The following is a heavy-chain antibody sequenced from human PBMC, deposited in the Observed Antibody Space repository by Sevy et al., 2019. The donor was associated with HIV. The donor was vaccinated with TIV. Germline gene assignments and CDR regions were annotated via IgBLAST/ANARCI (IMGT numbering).Heavy chain of an antibody. V-gene: IGHV3-30*18. Sequence: GGSLRLSCAASGFTFSSYGMHWVRQAPGKGLEWVAVISYDGSNKYYADSVKGRFTISRDNSKNTLYLQMNSLRAEDTAVYYCAKDFGYSYGYGPDYWGQGTLVTVSS. J-gene: IGHJ4*02. CDR3: AKDFGYSYGYGPDY. CDR2: ISYDGSNK. D-gene: IGHD5-18*01. CDR1: GFTFSSYG.